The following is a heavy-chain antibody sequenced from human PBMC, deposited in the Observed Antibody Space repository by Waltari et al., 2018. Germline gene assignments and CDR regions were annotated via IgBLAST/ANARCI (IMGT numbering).Heavy chain of an antibody. CDR2: INYDGSQK. Sequence: EVKLVESGGGLVQPGGSLRLSCCASGFPFSRYWMSWVRQTPGKGLEWVANINYDGSQKYYVDSVKGRFTISRDNAKNSVYLQMNSLRVEDTAVYYCAKSRGFEYWGQGTLITVSS. V-gene: IGHV3-7*01. CDR3: AKSRGFEY. CDR1: GFPFSRYW. D-gene: IGHD2-2*01. J-gene: IGHJ4*02.